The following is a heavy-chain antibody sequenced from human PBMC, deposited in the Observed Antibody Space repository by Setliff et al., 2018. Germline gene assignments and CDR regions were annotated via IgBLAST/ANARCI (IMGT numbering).Heavy chain of an antibody. CDR1: GFLFTTYR. D-gene: IGHD3-22*01. V-gene: IGHV3-48*01. J-gene: IGHJ4*02. CDR2: ISISGDIV. CDR3: AKDTYYYDSSGYYVFDY. Sequence: PGGSLRLSCTTSGFLFTTYRMTWVRQAPGKGLEWVAYISISGDIVYYAGPVKGRFTISRDSAKSSVYLQMNSLRVEDTAVYYCAKDTYYYDSSGYYVFDYWGQGTLVTVSS.